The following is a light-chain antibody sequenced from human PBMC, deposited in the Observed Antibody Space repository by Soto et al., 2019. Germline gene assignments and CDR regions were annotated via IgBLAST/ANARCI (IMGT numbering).Light chain of an antibody. J-gene: IGLJ3*02. Sequence: QSVLTQPPSVSGAPGQRVTISCTGSSSNIGAGYDVHSYQPLPGTAPKLLIYDNSNRPSGVPDRVSGSKSDTAASLAITVLQAEYEAEDDCQCDDSSLRAAWVFGGGTKVTVL. CDR3: QCDDSSLRAAWV. CDR1: SSNIGAGYD. V-gene: IGLV1-40*01. CDR2: DNS.